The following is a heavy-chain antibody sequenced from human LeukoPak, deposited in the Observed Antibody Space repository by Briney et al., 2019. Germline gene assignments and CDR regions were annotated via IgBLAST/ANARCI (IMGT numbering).Heavy chain of an antibody. CDR1: GGSFSGYY. CDR2: INHSGST. J-gene: IGHJ4*02. D-gene: IGHD4-23*01. Sequence: SETLSLTCAVYGGSFSGYYWSWIRQPPGKGLEWIGEINHSGSTNYNPSLKSRVTISVDTSKNQFSLKLNSVTAADTAVYYCARGGGTPTTVVTPLDYWGQGTLVTVSS. V-gene: IGHV4-34*01. CDR3: ARGGGTPTTVVTPLDY.